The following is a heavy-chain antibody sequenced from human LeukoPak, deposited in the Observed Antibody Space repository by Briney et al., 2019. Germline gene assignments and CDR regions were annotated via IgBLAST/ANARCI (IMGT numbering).Heavy chain of an antibody. V-gene: IGHV1-18*01. J-gene: IGHJ4*02. CDR2: ISAYNGNT. D-gene: IGHD3-22*01. CDR1: GYTFTSYG. CDR3: ARDGSGDYYDSSGYFDY. Sequence: ASVKVSCKASGYTFTSYGISWVRQAPGQGLEWMGWISAYNGNTNYAQKLQGRVTMTTDTSTSTAYMELRSLRSDDTAVYYCARDGSGDYYDSSGYFDYWGLGTLVTVSS.